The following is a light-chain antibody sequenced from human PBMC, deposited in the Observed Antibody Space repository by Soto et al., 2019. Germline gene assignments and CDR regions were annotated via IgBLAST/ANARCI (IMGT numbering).Light chain of an antibody. CDR3: ATWDGGLTPQGV. CDR2: DNN. J-gene: IGLJ1*01. V-gene: IGLV1-51*01. Sequence: QSALSQPPSVSADPGQRVTISCSGSTSNIGKYYVSWYQQVPGTAPRLLIYDNNQRPSGIPDRFSGSKSGTSATLAITGLQTGDEADYYCATWDGGLTPQGVFGTGTKVTVL. CDR1: TSNIGKYY.